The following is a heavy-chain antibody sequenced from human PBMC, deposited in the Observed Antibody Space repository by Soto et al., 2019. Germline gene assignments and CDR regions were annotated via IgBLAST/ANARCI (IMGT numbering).Heavy chain of an antibody. CDR1: GYTFTSYY. V-gene: IGHV1-46*01. Sequence: ASVKVSCKASGYTFTSYYMHWVRQAPGQGLEWMGIINTSGGSTSYAQKIQGRVTMTRDTSTSTVYMELSSLRSEDTAVYYCASGSRGDAFDIWGQGTMVTVSS. CDR3: ASGSRGDAFDI. D-gene: IGHD1-26*01. CDR2: INTSGGST. J-gene: IGHJ3*02.